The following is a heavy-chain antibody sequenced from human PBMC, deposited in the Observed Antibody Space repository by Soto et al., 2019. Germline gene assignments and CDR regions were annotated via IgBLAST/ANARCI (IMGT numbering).Heavy chain of an antibody. Sequence: QVQLVESGGGVVQPGGSLRLSCAASGFSFSSHTMHWVRQAPGKGLEWLSLMSHDGNIKFYADSVKGRFTISRDNSKNSVYLQMNNLRREDRALYYCARTQFLIIVARGSYWGQGTLVTVSS. J-gene: IGHJ4*02. V-gene: IGHV3-30-3*01. CDR3: ARTQFLIIVARGSY. CDR2: MSHDGNIK. D-gene: IGHD3-3*01. CDR1: GFSFSSHT.